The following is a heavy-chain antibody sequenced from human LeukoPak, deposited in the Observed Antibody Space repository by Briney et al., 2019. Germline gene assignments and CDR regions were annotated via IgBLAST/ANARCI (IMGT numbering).Heavy chain of an antibody. CDR1: GDSVSSDSAA. CDR2: TYYRPKWYN. V-gene: IGHV6-1*01. CDR3: ARAVAGTEGWFNS. J-gene: IGHJ5*01. D-gene: IGHD1-1*01. Sequence: SQTLSLTCAISGDSVSSDSAAWNWIRQSPSRGLEWLGRTYYRPKWYNDYPASVKSRITINPDTSKNQFSLQLNSVTPEDTAVYYCARAVAGTEGWFNSWGQGTLVTVSS.